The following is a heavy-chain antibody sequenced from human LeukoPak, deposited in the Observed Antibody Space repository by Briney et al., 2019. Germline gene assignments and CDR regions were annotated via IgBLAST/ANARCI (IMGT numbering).Heavy chain of an antibody. CDR3: SRESGPFCPFGH. CDR1: GGSITTTNY. Sequence: SETLSRTCGVSGGSITTTNYWSWVRQPPGGGLEWIGEISLAGRTRYNPSLKSRVNISIDESKNHLYLNLASVTAADTAVYYCSRESGPFCPFGHWGQGTLVAVTS. V-gene: IGHV4-4*02. J-gene: IGHJ4*02. CDR2: ISLAGRT. D-gene: IGHD1-26*01.